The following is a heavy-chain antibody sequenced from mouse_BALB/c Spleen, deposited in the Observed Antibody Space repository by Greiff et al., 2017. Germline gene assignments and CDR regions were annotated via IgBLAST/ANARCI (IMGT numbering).Heavy chain of an antibody. D-gene: IGHD2-3*01. Sequence: VQLQQSGPGLVQPSQSLSITCTVSGFSLTSYGVHWVRQSPGKGLEWLGVIWSGGSTGYNAAFISRLSISKDNSKSQVFFKMNSLQANDTAIYYCASDDGYYAMDYWGQGTSVTVSS. CDR2: IWSGGST. CDR1: GFSLTSYG. J-gene: IGHJ4*01. CDR3: ASDDGYYAMDY. V-gene: IGHV2-2*02.